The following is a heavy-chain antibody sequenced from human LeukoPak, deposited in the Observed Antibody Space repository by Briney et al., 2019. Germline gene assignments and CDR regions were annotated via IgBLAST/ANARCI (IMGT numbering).Heavy chain of an antibody. CDR2: MNPNSGNT. J-gene: IGHJ3*02. D-gene: IGHD1-26*01. V-gene: IGHV1-8*01. CDR3: ASRVGTPAFDI. CDR1: GYTFTSYD. Sequence: AAVKVSYKASGYTFTSYDINWVRQATGQGLEWMGWMNPNSGNTGYAQKFQGRVTMTRNTYISTAYMELSSLRSEDTAVYYRASRVGTPAFDIWGQGTMVTVSS.